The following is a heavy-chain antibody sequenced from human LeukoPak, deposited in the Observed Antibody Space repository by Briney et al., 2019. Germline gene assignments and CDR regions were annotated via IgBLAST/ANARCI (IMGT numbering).Heavy chain of an antibody. CDR1: GGTFSSYT. Sequence: SVKVSCKASGGTFSSYTTSWLRQAPGQGLEWMGRIIPILGIANYAQKFQGRVTITADKSTSTAYMELSSLRSEDTAVYYCARGQDYYDSSGYPYYFDYWGQGTLVTVSS. V-gene: IGHV1-69*02. D-gene: IGHD3-22*01. J-gene: IGHJ4*02. CDR3: ARGQDYYDSSGYPYYFDY. CDR2: IIPILGIA.